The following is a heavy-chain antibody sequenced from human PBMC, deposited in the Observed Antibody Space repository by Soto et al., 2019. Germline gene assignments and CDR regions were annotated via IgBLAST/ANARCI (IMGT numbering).Heavy chain of an antibody. D-gene: IGHD3-10*01. Sequence: PGGSLRLSCAASGFTFSSYAMSWVRQAPGKGLEWVAVISYDGSNKYYADSVKGRFTISRDNSKNTLYLQMNSLRAEDTAVYYCARVDVGYYGSGSYLAFDIWGQGTMVTVSS. CDR1: GFTFSSYA. CDR3: ARVDVGYYGSGSYLAFDI. CDR2: ISYDGSNK. V-gene: IGHV3-30-3*01. J-gene: IGHJ3*02.